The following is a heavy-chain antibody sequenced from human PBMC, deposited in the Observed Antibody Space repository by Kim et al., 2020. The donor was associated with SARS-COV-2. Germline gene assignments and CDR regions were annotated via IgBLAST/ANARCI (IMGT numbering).Heavy chain of an antibody. CDR3: AKDRMGATKGGGYYYGMDV. D-gene: IGHD1-26*01. J-gene: IGHJ6*02. V-gene: IGHV3-30*02. Sequence: GRVTIARDNSKNTLSLQMNSLRAEDTAVYYCAKDRMGATKGGGYYYGMDVWGQGTTVTVSS.